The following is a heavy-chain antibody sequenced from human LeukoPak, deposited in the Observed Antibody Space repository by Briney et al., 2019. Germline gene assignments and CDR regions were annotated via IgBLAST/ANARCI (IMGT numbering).Heavy chain of an antibody. CDR1: GYRFPSYW. D-gene: IGHD6-13*01. Sequence: GESLQISFKGSGYRFPSYWIAWVRPMSGKGLEGMGIIYPGDSDPRYSPSFQGQVTISADKSISTAYLQWSSLKASDTAMYYCASFWQQLGYFDYWGQGTLVTVSS. CDR3: ASFWQQLGYFDY. CDR2: IYPGDSDP. V-gene: IGHV5-51*01. J-gene: IGHJ4*02.